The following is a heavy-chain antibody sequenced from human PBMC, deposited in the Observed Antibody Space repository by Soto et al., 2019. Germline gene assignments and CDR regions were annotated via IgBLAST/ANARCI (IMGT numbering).Heavy chain of an antibody. CDR2: ISGSGGST. J-gene: IGHJ6*02. D-gene: IGHD3-10*02. Sequence: PGGSLRLSCAASGFTLSSYAMSWVRQAPGKGLEWVSAISGSGGSTYYADSVKGRFTISRDNSKNTLYLQMNSLRAEDTAVYYCYCSGSYYHAAPTLYYYYGMDVWGQGTTVTVSS. CDR1: GFTLSSYA. V-gene: IGHV3-23*01. CDR3: YCSGSYYHAAPTLYYYYGMDV.